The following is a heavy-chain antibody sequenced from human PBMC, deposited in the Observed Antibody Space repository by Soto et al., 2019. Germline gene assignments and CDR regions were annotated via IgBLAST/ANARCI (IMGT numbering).Heavy chain of an antibody. CDR3: ALFFKVGGPSYCMDF. CDR1: GVTLDDYA. CDR2: ISWNSGSI. Sequence: GGTLRLSCAASGVTLDDYAMHWVRQAPGKGLEWVSGISWNSGSIGYADSVKGRFTISRDNAKNSLYLQMNSLRAEDTALYYCALFFKVGGPSYCMDFRHQRPMVSV. V-gene: IGHV3-9*01. D-gene: IGHD3-16*01. J-gene: IGHJ6*02.